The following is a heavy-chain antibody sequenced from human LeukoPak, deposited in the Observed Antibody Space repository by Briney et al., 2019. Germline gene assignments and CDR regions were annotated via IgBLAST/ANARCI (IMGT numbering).Heavy chain of an antibody. V-gene: IGHV1-2*02. D-gene: IGHD1-1*01. CDR3: ARDFPHQLFDF. J-gene: IGHJ4*02. CDR2: IDLKRGGA. Sequence: ASVKVSCKASGYTFTDFWIHWVRQAPGQGLEWMGWIDLKRGGATSAQSFQGRLTLTRDASINTAYLELTDLTPDDTAVYSCARDFPHQLFDFWGQGTLVTVSS. CDR1: GYTFTDFW.